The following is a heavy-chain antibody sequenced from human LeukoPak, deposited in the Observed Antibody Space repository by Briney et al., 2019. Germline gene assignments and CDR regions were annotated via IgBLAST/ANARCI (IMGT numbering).Heavy chain of an antibody. Sequence: SETLSLTCTVSGVSISSSSYYWGWIRQPPGKGLEWIGSIYYSGSTYYNPSLKSRVTISVDTSKNQFSLKLSSVTAADTAVYYCAGSRSSGYYYFDYWGQGTLVTVSS. CDR3: AGSRSSGYYYFDY. J-gene: IGHJ4*02. CDR2: IYYSGST. CDR1: GVSISSSSYY. V-gene: IGHV4-39*01. D-gene: IGHD3-22*01.